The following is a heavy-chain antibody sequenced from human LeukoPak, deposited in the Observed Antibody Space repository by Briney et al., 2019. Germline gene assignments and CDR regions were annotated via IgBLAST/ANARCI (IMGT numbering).Heavy chain of an antibody. Sequence: GASVKVSCRASGYTFTGYYMHWVRQAPGQGLEWMGIINPSGGSTSYAQKFQGRVTMTRDTSTSTVYMELSSLRSEDTAVYYCAREDSSWYAYWGQGTLVTVSS. D-gene: IGHD6-13*01. V-gene: IGHV1-46*01. J-gene: IGHJ4*02. CDR1: GYTFTGYY. CDR3: AREDSSWYAY. CDR2: INPSGGST.